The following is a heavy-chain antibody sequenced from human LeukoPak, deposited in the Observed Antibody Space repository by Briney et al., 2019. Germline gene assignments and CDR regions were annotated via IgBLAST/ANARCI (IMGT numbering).Heavy chain of an antibody. Sequence: SETLSLTCAVYGGSFSGYYWSWIRQPPGKGLEWIGEINHSGSTNYNPSLKSRVTISVDTSKNQFSLKLSSVTAADTAVYYCVTVDYGGRKGDYWGQGTLVTVSS. CDR1: GGSFSGYY. V-gene: IGHV4-34*01. D-gene: IGHD4-23*01. CDR2: INHSGST. J-gene: IGHJ4*02. CDR3: VTVDYGGRKGDY.